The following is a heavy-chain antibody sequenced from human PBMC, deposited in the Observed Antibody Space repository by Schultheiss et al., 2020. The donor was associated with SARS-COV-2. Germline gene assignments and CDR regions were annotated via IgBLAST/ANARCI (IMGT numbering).Heavy chain of an antibody. D-gene: IGHD5-24*01. V-gene: IGHV3-21*04. CDR2: ISSSSSYI. Sequence: GGSLRLSCAASGFTFSSYWMHWVRQAPGKGLEWVSSISSSSSYIYYADSVKGRFTISRDNAKNSLYLQMSSLRAEDTAVYYCARGWRSFHMDVWGKGTTVNRLL. J-gene: IGHJ6*03. CDR1: GFTFSSYW. CDR3: ARGWRSFHMDV.